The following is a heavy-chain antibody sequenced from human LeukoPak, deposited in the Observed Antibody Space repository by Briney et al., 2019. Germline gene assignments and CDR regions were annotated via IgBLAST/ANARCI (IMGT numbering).Heavy chain of an antibody. D-gene: IGHD1-14*01. CDR3: ARDLTGAFDY. Sequence: GGSLRLSCAASGFTFSSYGMHWVRQAPGKGLEWVAVIWYDGSNKCYAASVKGRFTISRDNSKNTLYLQMNSLRAEDTVVYYCARDLTGAFDYWGQGTLVTVSS. J-gene: IGHJ4*02. CDR1: GFTFSSYG. V-gene: IGHV3-33*01. CDR2: IWYDGSNK.